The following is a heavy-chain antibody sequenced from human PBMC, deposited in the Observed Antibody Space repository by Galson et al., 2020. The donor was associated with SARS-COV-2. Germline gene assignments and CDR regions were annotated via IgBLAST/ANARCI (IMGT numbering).Heavy chain of an antibody. V-gene: IGHV3-23*01. D-gene: IGHD2-21*01. J-gene: IGHJ4*02. CDR1: GFTFSSYA. CDR3: AKIGEDTGEDIVVVISIHPRDY. CDR2: ISSSGGTS. Sequence: LSLTCAASGFTFSSYAMSWVRQAPGKGLEWVSSISSSGGTSYYADSVKGRFTMFRDNSKNTLYLQMNSLRDDDTAVYYCAKIGEDTGEDIVVVISIHPRDYCGQGTLVTVSS.